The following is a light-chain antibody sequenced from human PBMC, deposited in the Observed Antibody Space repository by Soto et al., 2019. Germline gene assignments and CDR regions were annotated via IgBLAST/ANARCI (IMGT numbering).Light chain of an antibody. Sequence: QSVLTQPRSVSGSPGQSVAISCTGTSSDVGGYNYVSWYQQHPGKAPKVMIYDVSKRPTGVPDRFSGSKSGNTASLTISWLQAEDEADYYCCSYAGSYIYVFGTGTKLTVL. V-gene: IGLV2-11*01. CDR1: SSDVGGYNY. J-gene: IGLJ1*01. CDR3: CSYAGSYIYV. CDR2: DVS.